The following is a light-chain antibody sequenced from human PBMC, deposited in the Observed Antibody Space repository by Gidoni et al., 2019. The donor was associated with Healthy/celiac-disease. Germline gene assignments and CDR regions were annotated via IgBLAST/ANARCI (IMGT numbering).Light chain of an antibody. CDR1: QSVSSN. J-gene: IGKJ1*01. Sequence: EIVMTQSPATLSVSPGESATLSCGASQSVSSNLAWYQQKPGQAPRLLIYGASTRATGIPARFSGSGAGTEFTLTISSLQSEDFAVYYCQQYKNWPRTFGQGTKVEIK. CDR3: QQYKNWPRT. CDR2: GAS. V-gene: IGKV3-15*01.